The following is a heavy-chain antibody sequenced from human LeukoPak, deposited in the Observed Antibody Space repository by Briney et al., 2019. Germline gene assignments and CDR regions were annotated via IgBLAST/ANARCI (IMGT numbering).Heavy chain of an antibody. Sequence: PGGSLRLSCAASGFTFSRYWMSWVRQAPGKGLEWVSYISSGSTIYYADSVKGRFTISRDNAKNSLYLQMNSLRAEDTAVYYCARDGYNFSPDYWGQGTLVTVSS. CDR2: ISSGSTI. CDR1: GFTFSRYW. J-gene: IGHJ4*02. D-gene: IGHD5-24*01. V-gene: IGHV3-48*03. CDR3: ARDGYNFSPDY.